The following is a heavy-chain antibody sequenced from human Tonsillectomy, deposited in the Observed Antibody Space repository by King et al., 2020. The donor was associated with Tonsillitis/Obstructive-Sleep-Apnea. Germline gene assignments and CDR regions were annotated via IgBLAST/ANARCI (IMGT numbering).Heavy chain of an antibody. CDR2: ISGDGGST. V-gene: IGHV3-43*02. J-gene: IGHJ4*02. CDR3: AKVNRQSYGAEIDY. CDR1: GFTFDDYA. Sequence: VQLVESGGGVVQPGGSLRISCAASGFTFDDYAMHWVRQAPGKGLEWVSLISGDGGSTYYADSVKGGFTISRDNSKNSLYLQMNSLRTEDTALYYCAKVNRQSYGAEIDYWGQGTLVTVSS. D-gene: IGHD4-17*01.